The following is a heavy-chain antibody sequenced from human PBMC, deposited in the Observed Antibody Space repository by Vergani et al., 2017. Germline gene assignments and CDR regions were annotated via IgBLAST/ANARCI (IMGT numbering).Heavy chain of an antibody. CDR1: GFTFSSYT. V-gene: IGHV3-21*06. CDR2: ISSSSIYI. CDR3: ARDRPGQPPFYDYIWGSYRSEGY. D-gene: IGHD3-16*02. Sequence: EVQLVESGGGLVKPGGSLRLSCAASGFTFSSYTMNWVRQAPGKGLEWVSSISSSSIYIYYADSVKGRFTISRDNAKNSMYLQMKSLRAEDKAVYYCARDRPGQPPFYDYIWGSYRSEGYWGQGTLVTVSS. J-gene: IGHJ4*02.